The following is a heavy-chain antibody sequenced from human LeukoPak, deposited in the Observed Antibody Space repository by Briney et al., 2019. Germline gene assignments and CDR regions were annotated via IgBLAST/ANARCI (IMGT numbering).Heavy chain of an antibody. CDR3: AREPRDGYYYGMDV. V-gene: IGHV3-11*01. J-gene: IGHJ6*02. CDR2: ISSSGSTI. Sequence: GGSLRLSCAASGFTFSDYYMSWIRQAPGKGLEWVSYISSSGSTIYYADSVKGRFTISRDNAKNSLYLQMNSLRAEDTAVYYCAREPRDGYYYGMDVWGQGTTVTVSS. D-gene: IGHD1-14*01. CDR1: GFTFSDYY.